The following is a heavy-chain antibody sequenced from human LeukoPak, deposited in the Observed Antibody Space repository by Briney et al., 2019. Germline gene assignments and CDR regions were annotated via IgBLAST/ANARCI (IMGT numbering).Heavy chain of an antibody. CDR2: VDYSGSA. CDR3: ARHRRNYGMDV. Sequence: PSETLSLTCLVSGVSISSYYWSWIRQTPGKGLEWIGFVDYSGSANYNPSLKSRVTISVDTSKTQFSLELSSVTAADTAVYYCARHRRNYGMDVWGQGTTVTVSS. V-gene: IGHV4-59*01. J-gene: IGHJ6*02. CDR1: GVSISSYY.